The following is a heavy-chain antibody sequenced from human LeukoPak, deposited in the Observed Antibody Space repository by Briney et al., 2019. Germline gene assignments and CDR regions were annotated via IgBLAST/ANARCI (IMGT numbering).Heavy chain of an antibody. V-gene: IGHV3-48*03. CDR3: ARWSLTAFPDY. CDR2: ISTRGDII. Sequence: GGSLRLSCVVSGYTFSSYEEHWARQAPGKGVEWVSFISTRGDIIYYAHSVRGRFTSSRDNAKNSLYLQMNSLRAEDTAVYYCARWSLTAFPDYWGQGTLVSVPS. J-gene: IGHJ4*02. CDR1: GYTFSSYE. D-gene: IGHD1-26*01.